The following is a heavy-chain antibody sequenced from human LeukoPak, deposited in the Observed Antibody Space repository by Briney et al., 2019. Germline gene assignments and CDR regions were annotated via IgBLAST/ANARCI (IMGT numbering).Heavy chain of an antibody. CDR2: VSHSGST. Sequence: SETLSLTCTVSGYSISSGYYWGWIRQPPGKGLKWIGSVSHSGSTYYNPSLKSRVTISVDTSKNQFSLKLSSLTAADTAVYYCARLRRSRLAEFDYWGQGTLVTVSS. CDR3: ARLRRSRLAEFDY. V-gene: IGHV4-38-2*02. J-gene: IGHJ4*02. D-gene: IGHD3-3*02. CDR1: GYSISSGYY.